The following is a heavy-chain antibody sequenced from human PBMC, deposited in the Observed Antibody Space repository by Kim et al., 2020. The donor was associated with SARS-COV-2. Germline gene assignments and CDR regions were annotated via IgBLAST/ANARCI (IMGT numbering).Heavy chain of an antibody. J-gene: IGHJ3*02. D-gene: IGHD6-19*01. CDR2: IVVGSGNT. V-gene: IGHV1-58*01. CDR1: GFTFTSSA. CDR3: AAASIAVASTAFDI. Sequence: SVKVSRKASGFTFTSSAVQWVRQARGQRLEWIGWIVVGSGNTNYAQKFQERVTITRDMSTSTAYMELSSLRSEDTAVYYCAAASIAVASTAFDIWGQGTMVTVSS.